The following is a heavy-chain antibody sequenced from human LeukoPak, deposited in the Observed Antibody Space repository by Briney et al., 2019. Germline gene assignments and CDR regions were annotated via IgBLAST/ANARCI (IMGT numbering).Heavy chain of an antibody. J-gene: IGHJ6*02. V-gene: IGHV3-23*01. CDR1: GFTFSSYA. CDR2: ISGSGGST. CDR3: ADGYYYGMDV. Sequence: GGSLRCSCAASGFTFSSYAMSWVRQAPGNGLEWVSAISGSGGSTYYADSVKVRFTISRDNSKNTLYLQMNSLRAEDTAVYYCADGYYYGMDVWGQGTTVTVS.